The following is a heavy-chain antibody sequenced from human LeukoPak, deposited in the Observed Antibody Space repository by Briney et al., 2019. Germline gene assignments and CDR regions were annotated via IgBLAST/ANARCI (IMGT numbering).Heavy chain of an antibody. CDR3: AREGGFYRPLDY. CDR2: VHLDGRT. V-gene: IGHV4-4*02. J-gene: IGHJ4*02. CDR1: GGSVINTNW. D-gene: IGHD3-3*01. Sequence: SETLSLTCGVSGGSVINTNWWTWVRQPPGKGLGWIGEVHLDGRTNYNPSLESRLTMSVDVSENQVSLKLTSVTAADTAVYYCAREGGFYRPLDYSGQGTLVTVSS.